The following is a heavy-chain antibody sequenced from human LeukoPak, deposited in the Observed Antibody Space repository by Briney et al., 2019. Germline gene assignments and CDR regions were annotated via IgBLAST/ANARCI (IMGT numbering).Heavy chain of an antibody. V-gene: IGHV4-59*01. J-gene: IGHJ3*02. Sequence: SETLSLTCTISGGSISNFHWSWVRQPPGKGLEWIWHIDYSGSASYNPSLESRVIISVDTSKNHFSLKLSSGTAADTAMYYCARESSWDSSGYWRDAFDIWGQGTMVVVSS. CDR2: IDYSGSA. D-gene: IGHD3-22*01. CDR1: GGSISNFH. CDR3: ARESSWDSSGYWRDAFDI.